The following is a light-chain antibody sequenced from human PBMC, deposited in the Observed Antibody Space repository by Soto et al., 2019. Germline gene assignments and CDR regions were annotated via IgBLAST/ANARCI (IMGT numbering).Light chain of an antibody. CDR1: QGVSSY. J-gene: IGKJ2*01. Sequence: EIVLTQSPSTLSLSPGERVTLSCRASQGVSSYLAWYQQKPGQAPRLLIYAASNRTTWIPARFSGSGSGTEFTLTISSRQPEDFAVYYSQHRSNWPPPYTFGQGTKLEIK. V-gene: IGKV3-11*01. CDR2: AAS. CDR3: QHRSNWPPPYT.